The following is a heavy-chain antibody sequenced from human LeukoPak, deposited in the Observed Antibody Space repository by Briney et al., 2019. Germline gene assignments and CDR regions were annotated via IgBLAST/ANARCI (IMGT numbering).Heavy chain of an antibody. CDR1: GFTFRSYV. CDR3: AKDRYSIAAAATDY. V-gene: IGHV3-23*01. D-gene: IGHD6-13*01. J-gene: IGHJ4*02. Sequence: GGSLRLSCAASGFTFRSYVMTWVRQAPGKGLEWVSAISGSGSNTHYADSVKGRFTISRDNSKNTLYLQMNSLRVEDTAVYYCAKDRYSIAAAATDYWGQGTLVTLSS. CDR2: ISGSGSNT.